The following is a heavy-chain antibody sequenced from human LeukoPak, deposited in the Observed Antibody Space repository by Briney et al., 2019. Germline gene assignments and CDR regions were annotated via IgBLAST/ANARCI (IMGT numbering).Heavy chain of an antibody. CDR2: MNPNSGNT. CDR1: GYTFTSYD. CDR3: ARHNYYDIPPYYYYYMDV. Sequence: ASVKVSCKASGYTFTSYDINWVRQATGQGLEWMGWMNPNSGNTGYAQKFQGRVTMTRNTSISTAYMELSSLRSEDTAVYYCARHNYYDIPPYYYYYMDVWGKGTTVTLSS. D-gene: IGHD3-22*01. J-gene: IGHJ6*03. V-gene: IGHV1-8*01.